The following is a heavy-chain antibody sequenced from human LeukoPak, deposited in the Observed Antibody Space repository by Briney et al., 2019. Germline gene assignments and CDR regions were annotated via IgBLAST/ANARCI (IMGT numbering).Heavy chain of an antibody. V-gene: IGHV1-69*04. Sequence: ASVKVSCKASGGTFSSYAISWVRQAPGQGLEWMGRIIPILGIANYAQKFQGRVTITADKSTSTAYMELSSLRSEDTAVYYCAREGFSSSSGPAMDVWGQGTTVTVSS. J-gene: IGHJ6*02. D-gene: IGHD6-6*01. CDR3: AREGFSSSSGPAMDV. CDR2: IIPILGIA. CDR1: GGTFSSYA.